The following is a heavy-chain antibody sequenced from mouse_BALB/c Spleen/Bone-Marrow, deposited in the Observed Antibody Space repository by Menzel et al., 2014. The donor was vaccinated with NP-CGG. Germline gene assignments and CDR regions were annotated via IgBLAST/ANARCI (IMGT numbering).Heavy chain of an antibody. J-gene: IGHJ4*01. CDR2: ISSGGSYT. Sequence: EVKLMESGGGLVKPGGSLKLSCAASGFTLSSYTMSWVRQTPEKRLEWVATISSGGSYTYYPDSVKGRFTISRDNAKNTLYLQMSSLRSEDTAMYYCARRGYGNYVGYAMDYWGQGTSVTVSS. CDR1: GFTLSSYT. D-gene: IGHD2-10*02. V-gene: IGHV5-9-1*01. CDR3: ARRGYGNYVGYAMDY.